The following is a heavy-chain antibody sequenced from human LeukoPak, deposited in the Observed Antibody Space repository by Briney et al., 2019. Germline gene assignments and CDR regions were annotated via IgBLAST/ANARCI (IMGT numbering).Heavy chain of an antibody. CDR1: GFTFSSHG. V-gene: IGHV3-23*01. CDR2: ISPSGAIT. D-gene: IGHD3-16*01. J-gene: IGHJ1*01. Sequence: GGTLRLSCAASGFTFSSHGMNWVRQAPGKGLEWVSGISPSGAITYYTDSVKGRFTISRDNSKNTQTLQMNSLRAVDTAVYYCAKDDDWGRYKHWGQGTLVTVSS. CDR3: AKDDDWGRYKH.